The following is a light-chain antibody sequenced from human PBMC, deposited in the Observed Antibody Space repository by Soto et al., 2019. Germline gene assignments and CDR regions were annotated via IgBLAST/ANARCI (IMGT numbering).Light chain of an antibody. CDR1: QRLSGW. CDR2: KTS. J-gene: IGKJ2*01. CDR3: LQYNNFYT. V-gene: IGKV1-5*03. Sequence: DIEMTQSPATLPASVGESATITCGASQRLSGWLAWYQQKQGKAPKLLIYKTSTLESGVPSRFSGSGSQADFPLTISRLPPDDSATYCCLQYNNFYTFGQGTRLE.